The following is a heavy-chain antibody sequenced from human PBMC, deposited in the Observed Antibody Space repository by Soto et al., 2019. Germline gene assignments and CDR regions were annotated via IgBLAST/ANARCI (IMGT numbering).Heavy chain of an antibody. Sequence: GGSLRLSCAASGFTFSSYGMHWVRQAPGKGLEWVAVISYDGSNKYYADSVKGRFTISRDNSRNTLYLQMNSLRADDTAVYYCAKDGRAYSQEHFDYWGQGTLVTVSS. J-gene: IGHJ4*02. CDR1: GFTFSSYG. CDR3: AKDGRAYSQEHFDY. V-gene: IGHV3-30*18. D-gene: IGHD5-18*01. CDR2: ISYDGSNK.